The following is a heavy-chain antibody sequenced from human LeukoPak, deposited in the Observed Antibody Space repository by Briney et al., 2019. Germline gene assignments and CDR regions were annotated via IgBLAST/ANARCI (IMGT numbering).Heavy chain of an antibody. Sequence: TPSETLSLTCAVYGGSFSGYYWSWIRQPPGKGLEWIGEINHSGSTNYNPSLKSRVTISVDTSKNQFSLKLSSVTAADTAVYYCARGPSAPTTPIAAAGRRGSGDYWGQGTLVTVSS. CDR1: GGSFSGYY. CDR2: INHSGST. D-gene: IGHD6-13*01. J-gene: IGHJ4*02. V-gene: IGHV4-34*01. CDR3: ARGPSAPTTPIAAAGRRGSGDY.